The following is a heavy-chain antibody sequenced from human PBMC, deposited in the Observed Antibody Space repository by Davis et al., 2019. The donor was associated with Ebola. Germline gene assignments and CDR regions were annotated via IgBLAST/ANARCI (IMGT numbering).Heavy chain of an antibody. V-gene: IGHV4-4*07. CDR2: IYGSGSA. J-gene: IGHJ4*02. CDR3: AGGDYSAYWCYCLDS. D-gene: IGHD3-22*01. Sequence: PSETLSLTCTVSGGSISNFYWSWIRQPAGKGLEWIGRIYGSGSANYNPSLKSRVTMSVDTSKNQFSLQLSSVTAGDTAVYFCAGGDYSAYWCYCLDSWGQGTLVTVSS. CDR1: GGSISNFY.